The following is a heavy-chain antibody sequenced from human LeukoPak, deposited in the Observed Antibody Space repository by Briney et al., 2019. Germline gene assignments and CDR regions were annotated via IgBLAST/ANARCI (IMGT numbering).Heavy chain of an antibody. J-gene: IGHJ6*03. D-gene: IGHD2-2*01. V-gene: IGHV3-7*01. CDR1: GFNFNRYW. Sequence: QTGGSLRLSCAASGFNFNRYWMNWIRQAPGKGLEWVANIKQDGNEKYYVDSVKGRFTISYDSAKNSLYLQMNSLRAEDTAVYYCARDHRGYQLPQLNYYYYMDVWGKGTTVTVSS. CDR2: IKQDGNEK. CDR3: ARDHRGYQLPQLNYYYYMDV.